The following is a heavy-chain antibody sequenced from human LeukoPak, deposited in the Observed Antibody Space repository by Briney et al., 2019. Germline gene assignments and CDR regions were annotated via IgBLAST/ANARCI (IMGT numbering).Heavy chain of an antibody. CDR2: IKQDGSEK. V-gene: IGHV3-7*01. CDR3: AFNSYYYGSGSYGGYDY. CDR1: GFTFSSYR. J-gene: IGHJ4*02. D-gene: IGHD3-10*01. Sequence: GGSLRLSCAASGFTFSSYRMNWVRQAPGKGLEWVANIKQDGSEKYYVDSVKGRFTISRDNAKNSLYLQMNSLRAEDTAAYYCAFNSYYYGSGSYGGYDYWGQGTLVTVSS.